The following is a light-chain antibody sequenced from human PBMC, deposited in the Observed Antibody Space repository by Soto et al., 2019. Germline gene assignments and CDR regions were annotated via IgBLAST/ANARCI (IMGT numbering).Light chain of an antibody. J-gene: IGKJ1*01. Sequence: TLSCRASQKINTSYLAWYQQKPGQGPRLLIHGASTRATGVPARFSGSGSVTEFTLAISSLQSEDFGVYYCQQYNNFLGTFGQGTKVDIK. V-gene: IGKV3-15*01. CDR1: QKINTSY. CDR2: GAS. CDR3: QQYNNFLGT.